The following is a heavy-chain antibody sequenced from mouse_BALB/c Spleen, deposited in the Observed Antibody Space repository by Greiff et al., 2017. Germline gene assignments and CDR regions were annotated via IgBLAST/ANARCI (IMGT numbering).Heavy chain of an antibody. V-gene: IGHV1S126*01. J-gene: IGHJ4*01. CDR2: IDPSDSET. CDR1: GYSFTSYW. CDR3: ARGRNYGYAMDY. D-gene: IGHD1-1*02. Sequence: VKLMESGPQLVRPGASVKISCKASGYSFTSYWMHWVKQRPGQGLEWIGMIDPSDSETRLNQKFKDKATLTVDKSSSTAYMQLSSPTSEDSAVYYCARGRNYGYAMDYWGQGTSVTVSS.